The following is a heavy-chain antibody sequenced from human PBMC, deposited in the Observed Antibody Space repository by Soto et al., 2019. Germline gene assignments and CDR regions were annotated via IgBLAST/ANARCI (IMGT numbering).Heavy chain of an antibody. Sequence: QVQLQESGPGLVKPSGTLSLTCAVSGGSIRSSNWWSWVRQPPGKGLEWIGEIYHSGSTNYNPSLKSRVTISVDKSKNQFSLKLSSVTAADTAVYYCAREGYCSGGSCYGSNWFDPWGQGTLVTVSS. V-gene: IGHV4-4*02. CDR3: AREGYCSGGSCYGSNWFDP. CDR1: GGSIRSSNW. D-gene: IGHD2-15*01. J-gene: IGHJ5*02. CDR2: IYHSGST.